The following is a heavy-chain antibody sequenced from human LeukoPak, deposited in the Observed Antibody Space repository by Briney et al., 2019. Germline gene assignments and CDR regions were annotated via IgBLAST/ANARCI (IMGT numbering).Heavy chain of an antibody. Sequence: GGSLRLSCAASGFTFSSYAMSWVRQAPGKGLEWVSVVFSGGATHYADSVTGRFTVSRDTSKNTVYLQMTGLGADDTAVYYCARFDPFGGTWFEDWGQGTLVIVSS. CDR3: ARFDPFGGTWFED. CDR2: VFSGGAT. J-gene: IGHJ5*02. V-gene: IGHV3-66*01. D-gene: IGHD3-9*01. CDR1: GFTFSSYA.